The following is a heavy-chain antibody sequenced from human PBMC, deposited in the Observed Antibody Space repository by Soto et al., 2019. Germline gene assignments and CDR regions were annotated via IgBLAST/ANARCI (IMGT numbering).Heavy chain of an antibody. CDR3: ARKDYDKSVYYFDY. Sequence: ETLSLTCTVSGASVSSQYGSWIRQPAGKGLEWIGRIYNGVIPLIHPSLESRVALSLDTSKNQFSLTLSSVTAADTATYYCARKDYDKSVYYFDYWGRGTLVTVSS. CDR2: IYNGVIP. D-gene: IGHD3-22*01. CDR1: GASVSSQY. J-gene: IGHJ4*02. V-gene: IGHV4-4*07.